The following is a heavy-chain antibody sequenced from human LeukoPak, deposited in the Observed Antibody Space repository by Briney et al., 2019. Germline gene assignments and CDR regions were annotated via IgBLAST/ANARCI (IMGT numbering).Heavy chain of an antibody. J-gene: IGHJ4*02. CDR1: GSTFSSYN. V-gene: IGHV3-48*02. CDR2: ISSSSSTI. CDR3: ARGVAAAGRLVDY. D-gene: IGHD6-13*01. Sequence: GGSLRLSCAASGSTFSSYNMNWVRQAPGKGLEWVSYISSSSSTIYYADSVKGRFTISRDNAKNSLYLQMNSLRDEDTAVYYCARGVAAAGRLVDYWGQGTLVTVSS.